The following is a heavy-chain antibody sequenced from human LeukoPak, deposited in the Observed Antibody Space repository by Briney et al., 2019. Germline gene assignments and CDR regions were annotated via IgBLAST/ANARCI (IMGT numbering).Heavy chain of an antibody. CDR1: GYTFTGYY. Sequence: ASVKVSCKASGYTFTGYYMHWVRQAPGQGLEWMGWINPNSGNTGYAQKFQGRVTMTRNTPISTAYMELSSLRSEDTAVYYCARATYYYDSSGYYFDYWGQGTLVTVSS. D-gene: IGHD3-22*01. V-gene: IGHV1-8*02. CDR2: INPNSGNT. CDR3: ARATYYYDSSGYYFDY. J-gene: IGHJ4*02.